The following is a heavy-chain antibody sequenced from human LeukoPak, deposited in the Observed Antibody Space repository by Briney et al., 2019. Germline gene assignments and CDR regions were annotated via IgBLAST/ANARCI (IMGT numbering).Heavy chain of an antibody. D-gene: IGHD4-17*01. V-gene: IGHV4-39*01. CDR3: ARSPHDYGDYVGENWFDP. CDR1: GGSISSSSYY. CDR2: IYYSGST. J-gene: IGHJ5*02. Sequence: SETLSLTCTVSGGSISSSSYYWGWIRQPPGKGLGWIGSIYYSGSTYYNPSLKSRVTISVDTSKNQFSLKLSSVTAADTAVYYCARSPHDYGDYVGENWFDPWGQGTLVTVSS.